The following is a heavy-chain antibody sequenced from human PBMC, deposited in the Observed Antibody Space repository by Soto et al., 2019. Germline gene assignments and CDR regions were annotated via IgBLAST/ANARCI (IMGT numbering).Heavy chain of an antibody. CDR1: GFTFTSSA. Sequence: SVKVSCKASGFTFTSSAMQWVRQARGQRLEWIGWIVVGSGNTNYAQKFQERVTITRDMSTSTAYMELSSLRSEDTAVYYCAATVPIAAAGTYYYSYMDVWGKGTTVTVSS. J-gene: IGHJ6*03. D-gene: IGHD6-13*01. CDR2: IVVGSGNT. V-gene: IGHV1-58*02. CDR3: AATVPIAAAGTYYYSYMDV.